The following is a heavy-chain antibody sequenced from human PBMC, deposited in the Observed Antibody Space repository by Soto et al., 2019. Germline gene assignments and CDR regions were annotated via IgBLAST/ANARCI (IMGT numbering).Heavy chain of an antibody. V-gene: IGHV4-34*01. CDR3: ARGLRFGWLRSYYFDY. CDR2: INHSGST. J-gene: IGHJ4*02. Sequence: QVQLQQWGAGLLKPSETLSLTCAVYGGSFSGYYWSWIHQPPGKGLEWIGEINHSGSTNYNPSLKSRVTISVDTSKNQFSLKLSSVTAADTAVYYCARGLRFGWLRSYYFDYWGQGTLVTVSS. D-gene: IGHD5-12*01. CDR1: GGSFSGYY.